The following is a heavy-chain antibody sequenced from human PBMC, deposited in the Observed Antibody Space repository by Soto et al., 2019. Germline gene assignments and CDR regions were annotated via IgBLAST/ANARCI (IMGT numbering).Heavy chain of an antibody. D-gene: IGHD6-19*01. Sequence: SVKVSCKASGGTFSSYAISWVLQAPGQGLEWMGGIIPIFGTANYAQKFQGRVTITADESTSTAYMELSSLRSEDTAVYYCARVGSSGWYNWFDPWGQGTLVTVSS. CDR3: ARVGSSGWYNWFDP. J-gene: IGHJ5*02. CDR2: IIPIFGTA. V-gene: IGHV1-69*13. CDR1: GGTFSSYA.